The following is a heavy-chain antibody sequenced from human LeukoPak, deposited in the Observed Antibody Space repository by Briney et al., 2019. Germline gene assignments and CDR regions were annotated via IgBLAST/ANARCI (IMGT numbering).Heavy chain of an antibody. Sequence: PSGGSLRLSCAASGFTVSSNYMSWVRQAPGRGLEWVSVIYSGGSTYYADSAKGRFTISRDNSKNTLYLQMNSLRAEDTAVYYCAKSFAVAGFRPPDYWGQGTLVTVSS. CDR2: IYSGGST. CDR1: GFTVSSNY. D-gene: IGHD6-13*01. CDR3: AKSFAVAGFRPPDY. V-gene: IGHV3-53*01. J-gene: IGHJ4*02.